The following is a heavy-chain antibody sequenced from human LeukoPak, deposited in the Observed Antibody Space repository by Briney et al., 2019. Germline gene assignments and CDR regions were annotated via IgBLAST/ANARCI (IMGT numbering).Heavy chain of an antibody. V-gene: IGHV4-38-2*01. J-gene: IGHJ4*02. CDR2: IYQSGTT. CDR3: TCDPNWVFDN. Sequence: PSETLSLTCAVSGYSISSGYYWGWIRQSPGKGLEWIGSIYQSGTTYYNPSLKSRVTISVDTSKNQFFLKLNSVTAADTAVYYCTCDPNWVFDNWGQGTLVTVSS. D-gene: IGHD7-27*01. CDR1: GYSISSGYY.